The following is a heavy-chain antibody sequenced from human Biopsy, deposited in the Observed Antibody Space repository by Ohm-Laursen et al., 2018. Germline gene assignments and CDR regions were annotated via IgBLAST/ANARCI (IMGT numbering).Heavy chain of an antibody. J-gene: IGHJ6*02. CDR1: GGSISSDY. Sequence: GTLSLTCTVSGGSISSDYWSWIRQTPGKGLEWIGDIYYSGRTNYNPSLKSRVTISVDTSKNQFSLRLNSVTDADTAVYYCARAKNSTGWPYYYFYGMDVWGQGTTVTVSS. CDR3: ARAKNSTGWPYYYFYGMDV. CDR2: IYYSGRT. V-gene: IGHV4-59*01. D-gene: IGHD2/OR15-2a*01.